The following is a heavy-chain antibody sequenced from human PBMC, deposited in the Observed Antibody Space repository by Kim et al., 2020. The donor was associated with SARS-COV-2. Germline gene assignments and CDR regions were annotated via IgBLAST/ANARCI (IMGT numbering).Heavy chain of an antibody. V-gene: IGHV4-59*01. J-gene: IGHJ4*02. Sequence: NSNPSLKSRVTISIDTSKNQFSLRLSSVTAADTAVYYCAREGVATAAVDYWGQGTLVTVSS. CDR3: AREGVATAAVDY. D-gene: IGHD2-2*01.